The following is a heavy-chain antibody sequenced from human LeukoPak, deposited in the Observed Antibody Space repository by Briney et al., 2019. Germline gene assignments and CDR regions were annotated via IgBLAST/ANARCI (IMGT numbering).Heavy chain of an antibody. V-gene: IGHV4-31*03. CDR2: IYYSGST. Sequence: PSETLSLTCTVSGGSISSGGYYWSWIRQHPGKGLEWIGYIYYSGSTYYNPSLKSRVTISVDTSKNQFSLKLSSVTAADTAVYYCARGRYYDSSGYYYDPYYFDYWGQGTLVTVSS. D-gene: IGHD3-22*01. J-gene: IGHJ4*02. CDR3: ARGRYYDSSGYYYDPYYFDY. CDR1: GGSISSGGYY.